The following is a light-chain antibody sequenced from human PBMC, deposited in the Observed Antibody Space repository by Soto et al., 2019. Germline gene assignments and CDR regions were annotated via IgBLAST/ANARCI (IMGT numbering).Light chain of an antibody. CDR1: QSVSNN. Sequence: EIVLTQSPATLSVSPGERVTLSCRASQSVSNNLAWYQQKPGQAPRLLIFDASTRATGIPARFSGSGSGTKFTLTISSLQSEDFGVYHCQQYNNWPPWTFGQGTKVEIK. CDR2: DAS. J-gene: IGKJ1*01. CDR3: QQYNNWPPWT. V-gene: IGKV3-15*01.